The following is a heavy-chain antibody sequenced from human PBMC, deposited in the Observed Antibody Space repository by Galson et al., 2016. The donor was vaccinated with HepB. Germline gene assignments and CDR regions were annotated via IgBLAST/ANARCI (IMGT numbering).Heavy chain of an antibody. Sequence: SLRLSCAAXGFTFSRYDIHWVRQVTGKGLQWVSAIGGAGDTYYSGSVKGRFTISRENAKNSLYLQMNSLTAGDTAVYYCARESTGRGVDAFDIWGQGTMVIVSS. CDR2: IGGAGDT. V-gene: IGHV3-13*04. D-gene: IGHD3-16*01. CDR1: GFTFSRYD. CDR3: ARESTGRGVDAFDI. J-gene: IGHJ3*02.